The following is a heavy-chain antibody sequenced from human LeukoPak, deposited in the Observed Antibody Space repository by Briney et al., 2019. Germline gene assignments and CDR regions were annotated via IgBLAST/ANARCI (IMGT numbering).Heavy chain of an antibody. D-gene: IGHD3-10*01. J-gene: IGHJ4*02. CDR2: INHSGST. V-gene: IGHV4-34*01. CDR3: ARGRGVLLWFGELSTHFDY. CDR1: GGSFSGYY. Sequence: SETLSLTCAVYGGSFSGYYWSWIRQPPGKGLEWIGEINHSGSTNYNPSLKSRVTISVDTSKNQFSLKLSSVTAADTAVYYCARGRGVLLWFGELSTHFDYWGQGTLVTVSS.